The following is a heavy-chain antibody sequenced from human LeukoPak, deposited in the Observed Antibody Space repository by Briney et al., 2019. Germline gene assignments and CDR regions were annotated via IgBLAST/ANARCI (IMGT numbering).Heavy chain of an antibody. CDR2: ISTYNGHT. J-gene: IGHJ4*02. CDR1: GYTLISYG. CDR3: ARGGDDLVDSRTQLDY. D-gene: IGHD3-22*01. Sequence: ASVKVSCKASGYTLISYGISWVRQAPGQGLEWMGWISTYNGHTNYAQKLQGRVTMTTDTSTSTAYMELRSLTSDDTAVYFCARGGDDLVDSRTQLDYWGQGTLVTVSS. V-gene: IGHV1-18*01.